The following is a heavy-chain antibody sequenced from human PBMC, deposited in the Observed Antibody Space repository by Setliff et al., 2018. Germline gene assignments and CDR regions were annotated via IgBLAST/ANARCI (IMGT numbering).Heavy chain of an antibody. CDR3: ARMSGFLYIDV. CDR1: GGSISGYY. D-gene: IGHD3-3*01. CDR2: ISYSGST. V-gene: IGHV4-59*08. Sequence: PSETLSLTCTVSGGSISGYYWTWIRQPPGKGLEWIGTISYSGSTYYDPSLKSRVTISVDTSKNQSSLQLSSVTAADTAVYYCARMSGFLYIDVWGKGTTVTVSS. J-gene: IGHJ6*04.